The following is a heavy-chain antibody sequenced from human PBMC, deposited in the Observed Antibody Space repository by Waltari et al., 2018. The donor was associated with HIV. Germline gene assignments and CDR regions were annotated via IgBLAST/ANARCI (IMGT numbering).Heavy chain of an antibody. CDR2: IYWADDR. V-gene: IGHV2-5*02. Sequence: HITLKESGPTLVKPTQTLTLTCVFSGFSVDTTGVGVAWIRQSPGKALEWLALIYWADDRRYSPSLQPRLTVTKDTSKNQRVLTMTNLDPVDTATYHCVHTHTLPPYAFDVWGHGTEVTVSS. J-gene: IGHJ3*01. D-gene: IGHD2-15*01. CDR3: VHTHTLPPYAFDV. CDR1: GFSVDTTGVG.